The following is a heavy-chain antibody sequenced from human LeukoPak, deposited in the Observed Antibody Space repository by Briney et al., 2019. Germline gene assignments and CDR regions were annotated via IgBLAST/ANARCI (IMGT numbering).Heavy chain of an antibody. CDR3: ARRAMARGVKEYYFDY. D-gene: IGHD3-10*01. J-gene: IGHJ4*02. CDR1: GGSFSGYY. CDR2: INHSGST. Sequence: SETLSLTCAVYGGSFSGYYWSWIRQPPGKGLEWIGEINHSGSTNYNPSLKSRVTISVDTSKNLFSLKLSSVTAADTAVYYCARRAMARGVKEYYFDYWGQGTLVTVSS. V-gene: IGHV4-34*01.